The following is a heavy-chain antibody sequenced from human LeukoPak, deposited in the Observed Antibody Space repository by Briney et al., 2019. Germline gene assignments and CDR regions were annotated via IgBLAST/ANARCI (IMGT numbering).Heavy chain of an antibody. CDR1: GGSISSSSYY. CDR2: IYTSGST. CDR3: ARWEYSYGSL. D-gene: IGHD5-18*01. J-gene: IGHJ4*02. V-gene: IGHV4-61*02. Sequence: SETLSLTCTVSGGSISSSSYYWSWIRQPAGKGLEWIGRIYTSGSTNYNPSLKSRVTMSVDTSKNQFSLKLSSVTAADTAVYYCARWEYSYGSLWGQGTLVTVSS.